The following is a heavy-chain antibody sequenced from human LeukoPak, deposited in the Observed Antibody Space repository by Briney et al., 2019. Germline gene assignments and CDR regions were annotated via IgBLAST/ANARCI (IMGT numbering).Heavy chain of an antibody. CDR2: IIPIFGTA. D-gene: IGHD3-10*01. V-gene: IGHV1-69*01. CDR3: ARVRGSGSHIWSGAFDI. J-gene: IGHJ3*02. Sequence: SVKVSCKASGGTFTSYAISWVRQAPGQGLEWMGGIIPIFGTANYAQKFQGRVTITADESTSTAYMELSSLRSEDTAVYYCARVRGSGSHIWSGAFDIWGQGTMVTVSS. CDR1: GGTFTSYA.